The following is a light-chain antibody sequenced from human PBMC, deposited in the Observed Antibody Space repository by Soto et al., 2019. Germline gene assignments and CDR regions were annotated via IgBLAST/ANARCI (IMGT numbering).Light chain of an antibody. CDR3: QQYGLLPPLT. CDR2: DAS. V-gene: IGKV1-33*01. Sequence: DLQMTQSPSSLSASVGDRVTITCQASQDISTYLNWYQQKPGKAPKVLIYDASNLETGVPSRFSGSGSGTSFTFTISSLQPEDVATYFCQQYGLLPPLTFGGGTKVEIK. J-gene: IGKJ4*01. CDR1: QDISTY.